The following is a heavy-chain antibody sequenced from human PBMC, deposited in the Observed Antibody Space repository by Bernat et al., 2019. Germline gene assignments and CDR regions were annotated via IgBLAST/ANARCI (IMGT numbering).Heavy chain of an antibody. Sequence: EVQLLESGGGLVQPGGSLRLSCAASGFTFDSYAMNWVRQAPGKGLEWVSAMSGSGGRTNYADSVKGRFSISRDNSKNTLTLQMNSLRGEDTAVYYCAKVVTRDGYNYYYGLDVWGQGTTVTVSS. V-gene: IGHV3-23*01. CDR2: MSGSGGRT. J-gene: IGHJ6*02. D-gene: IGHD5-24*01. CDR3: AKVVTRDGYNYYYGLDV. CDR1: GFTFDSYA.